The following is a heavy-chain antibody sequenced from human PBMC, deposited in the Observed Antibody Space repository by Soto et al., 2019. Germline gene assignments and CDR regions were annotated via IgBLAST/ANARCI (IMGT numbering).Heavy chain of an antibody. J-gene: IGHJ4*02. D-gene: IGHD4-17*01. CDR3: ARATTVVTPDDY. Sequence: QVQLVQSGAEVKKPGSSVKVSCKASGGTFSSYTISWVRQAPGQGLEWMGRIIPILGIANYAQKFQGRVTITADKSTSTAYMELSGLRSEDTAVYYCARATTVVTPDDYWGQGTLVTVSS. CDR2: IIPILGIA. CDR1: GGTFSSYT. V-gene: IGHV1-69*02.